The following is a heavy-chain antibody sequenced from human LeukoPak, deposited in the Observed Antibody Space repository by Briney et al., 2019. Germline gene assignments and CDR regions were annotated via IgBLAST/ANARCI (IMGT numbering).Heavy chain of an antibody. CDR1: GFTFSSYG. D-gene: IGHD4-17*01. Sequence: GGSLRLSCAASGFTFSSYGMSWVRQAPGKGLEWVSAIRGSGGNTYYADSVKGRFTISRDNSKNTLYLQMNSLRADDTAAYYCAKLLNDYGDYYFDSWGQGTLVTVSS. CDR2: IRGSGGNT. V-gene: IGHV3-23*01. CDR3: AKLLNDYGDYYFDS. J-gene: IGHJ4*02.